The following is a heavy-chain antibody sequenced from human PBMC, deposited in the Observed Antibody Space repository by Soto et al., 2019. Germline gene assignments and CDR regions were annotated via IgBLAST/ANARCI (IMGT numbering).Heavy chain of an antibody. V-gene: IGHV3-53*01. CDR2: IYSGGST. D-gene: IGHD1-7*01. Sequence: PGGSLRLSCAASGFTVSSNYMSWVRQAPGKGLEWVSVIYSGGSTYYADSVKGRFTISRDNSKNTLYLQMNSLRAEDTAVYYCASYFDAYNWNFVEYWGQGTLVTVSS. J-gene: IGHJ4*02. CDR3: ASYFDAYNWNFVEY. CDR1: GFTVSSNY.